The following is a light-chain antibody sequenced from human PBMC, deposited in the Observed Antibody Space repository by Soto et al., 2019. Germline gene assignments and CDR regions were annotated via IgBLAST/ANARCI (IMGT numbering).Light chain of an antibody. Sequence: QSALTQPRSVSGSPGQSVTISCTGTSSDVGAYNYVSWYQHHPGKAPKVMIYDVSERPSGVPDRFSGSKSDNKASLTISGLQAEDEDDYYRCSYAGSYSWVFGGGTKLTVL. CDR3: CSYAGSYSWV. CDR2: DVS. V-gene: IGLV2-11*01. CDR1: SSDVGAYNY. J-gene: IGLJ3*02.